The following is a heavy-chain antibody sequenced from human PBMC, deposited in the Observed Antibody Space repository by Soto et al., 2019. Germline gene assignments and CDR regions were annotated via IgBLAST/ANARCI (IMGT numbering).Heavy chain of an antibody. CDR3: ARDQQWLVRFYFDF. CDR2: IWYDGSNK. Sequence: QVQLVESGGGVVQPGNSLRLSCAASGFTFSSYGMHWVRQAPGKGLEWVAVIWYDGSNKYYADSVKGRFTISRDNSMNTLYLQMNSLRAEDTAVYYCARDQQWLVRFYFDFWGQGTLVTVSS. CDR1: GFTFSSYG. D-gene: IGHD6-19*01. J-gene: IGHJ4*02. V-gene: IGHV3-33*01.